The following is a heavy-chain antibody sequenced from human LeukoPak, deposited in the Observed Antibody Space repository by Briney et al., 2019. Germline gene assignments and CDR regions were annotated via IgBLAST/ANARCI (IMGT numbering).Heavy chain of an antibody. V-gene: IGHV4-59*06. CDR3: ARHSKRWLHLDY. CDR2: IYYSGST. J-gene: IGHJ4*02. CDR1: GGSISSYY. Sequence: PSETLSLTCTVSGGSISSYYWSWIRQPAGKGLEWIGYIYYSGSTYYNPSLRSRVTISMDKSKNQFSLKVRSVTAADTAVYYCARHSKRWLHLDYWGQGTLVSVSS. D-gene: IGHD5-24*01.